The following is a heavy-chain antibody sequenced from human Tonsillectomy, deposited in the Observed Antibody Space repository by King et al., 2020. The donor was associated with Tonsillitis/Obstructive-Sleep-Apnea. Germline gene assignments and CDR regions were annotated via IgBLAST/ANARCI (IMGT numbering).Heavy chain of an antibody. V-gene: IGHV1-18*01. CDR3: ARARGVAGKFWFDP. CDR2: ISGFSGDT. Sequence: QDQLVQSGAEVKKPGASVKVSCQASGYIFKSYGIIWVRQAPGQGLEWMGWISGFSGDTKYAQKFQGRVTMTTDTSTSTAYMEMRSLRSDDTAGYYCARARGVAGKFWFDPWGQGTLVTVSS. D-gene: IGHD6-19*01. J-gene: IGHJ5*02. CDR1: GYIFKSYG.